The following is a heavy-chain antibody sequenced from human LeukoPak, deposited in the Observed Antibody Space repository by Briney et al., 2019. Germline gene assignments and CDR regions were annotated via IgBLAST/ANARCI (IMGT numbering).Heavy chain of an antibody. V-gene: IGHV3-23*01. Sequence: GGSLRLSCAASGFTFGSYVMSWVRQAPGKGLEWVSTIIGSGGDTYYADSVKGRFTISRDNSKNTLYLQMNSLRAEDTAVYYCARGGSGIDYWGQGTLVTVSS. CDR1: GFTFGSYV. CDR3: ARGGSGIDY. D-gene: IGHD3-10*01. CDR2: IIGSGGDT. J-gene: IGHJ4*02.